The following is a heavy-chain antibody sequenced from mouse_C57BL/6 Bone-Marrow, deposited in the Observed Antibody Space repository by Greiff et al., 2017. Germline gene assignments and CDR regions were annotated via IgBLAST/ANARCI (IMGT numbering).Heavy chain of an antibody. CDR3: TREGVFYYDYDEGFAY. Sequence: EVQRVESGEGLVKPGGSLKLSCAASGFTFSSYAMSWVRQTPEKRLEWVAYISSGGDYIYYADTVKGRFTISRDNARNTLYLQMSSLKSEDTAMYYCTREGVFYYDYDEGFAYWGQGTLVTVSA. V-gene: IGHV5-9-1*02. J-gene: IGHJ3*01. D-gene: IGHD2-4*01. CDR2: ISSGGDYI. CDR1: GFTFSSYA.